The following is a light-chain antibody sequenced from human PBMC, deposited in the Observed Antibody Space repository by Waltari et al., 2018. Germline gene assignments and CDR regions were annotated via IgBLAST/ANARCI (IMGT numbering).Light chain of an antibody. J-gene: IGKJ1*01. Sequence: EIVLTQSPGSLSSSPGERATLSCRASQSGSRALAWYQQKPGQAPRLLIFGASNMATGIPDRFSGSGSDTDFSLTISRLEPEDFAVYYCQHYVRLPATFGRGTKVEIK. V-gene: IGKV3-20*01. CDR2: GAS. CDR3: QHYVRLPAT. CDR1: QSGSRA.